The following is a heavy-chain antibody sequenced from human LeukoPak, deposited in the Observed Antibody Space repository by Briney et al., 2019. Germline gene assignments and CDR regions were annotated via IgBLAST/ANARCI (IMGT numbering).Heavy chain of an antibody. CDR2: IGTAGDT. Sequence: GGSLRLSCAASGFTFSSYDMHWVRQATGKGLEWVSAIGTAGDTYYPGSVKGRFTISKDESKTTLFLQMNSLRAEDTAIYYCAAPPRAGARPPYDYWGHGAQVTVSS. CDR1: GFTFSSYD. J-gene: IGHJ4*01. D-gene: IGHD6-6*01. V-gene: IGHV3-13*01. CDR3: AAPPRAGARPPYDY.